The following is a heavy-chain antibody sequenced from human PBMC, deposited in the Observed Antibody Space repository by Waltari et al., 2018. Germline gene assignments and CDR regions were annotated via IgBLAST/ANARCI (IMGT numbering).Heavy chain of an antibody. D-gene: IGHD1-26*01. CDR1: GFHFSSYA. V-gene: IGHV3-30*01. CDR3: ARSGDYYYYGMDV. Sequence: QVQLVESGGGVVQPGRSLRLSCAASGFHFSSYAMHWVRQAPGKGLEWVAVISYDGSNKYYADSVKGRFTISRDNSKNTLYLQMNSLRAEDTAVYYCARSGDYYYYGMDVWGQGTTVTVSS. J-gene: IGHJ6*02. CDR2: ISYDGSNK.